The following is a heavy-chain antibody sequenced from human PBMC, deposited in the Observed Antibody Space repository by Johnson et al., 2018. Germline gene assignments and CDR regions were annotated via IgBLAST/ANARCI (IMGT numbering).Heavy chain of an antibody. Sequence: EVQLVESGGGLVQPGGSLRLSCAASGFTFSSYAMSWVRQAPGQGLEWVSAISSSGGSTYYADSVKGRFTISRDNSKNTLCLQMNSLRAEDTAVYYWGPGGGIAVAGIQHWGQGTLGTVS. CDR3: GPGGGIAVAGIQH. J-gene: IGHJ1*01. CDR1: GFTFSSYA. V-gene: IGHV3-23*04. CDR2: ISSSGGST. D-gene: IGHD6-19*01.